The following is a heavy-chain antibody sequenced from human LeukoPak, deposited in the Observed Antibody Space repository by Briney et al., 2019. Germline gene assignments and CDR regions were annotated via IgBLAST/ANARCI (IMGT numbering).Heavy chain of an antibody. J-gene: IGHJ4*02. CDR3: AKDLWLVVRGVIILPVFDY. D-gene: IGHD3-10*01. CDR1: GFTVSSNY. Sequence: PGGSLRLSCAASGFTVSSNYMSWVRQAPGKGLEWVSAISGSGGSTYYADSVKGRFTISRDNSKNTLYLQMNSLRAEDTAVYYCAKDLWLVVRGVIILPVFDYWGQGTLVTVSS. CDR2: ISGSGGST. V-gene: IGHV3-23*01.